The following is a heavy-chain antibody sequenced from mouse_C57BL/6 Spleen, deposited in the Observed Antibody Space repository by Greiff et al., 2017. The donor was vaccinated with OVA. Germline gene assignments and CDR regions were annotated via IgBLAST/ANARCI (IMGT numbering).Heavy chain of an antibody. CDR2: INPGSGGT. V-gene: IGHV1-54*01. J-gene: IGHJ4*01. CDR3: ARADSEYYYAMDY. Sequence: QVQLQQSGAELVRPGTSVKVSCKASGYAFTNYLIEWVKQRPGQGLEWIGVINPGSGGTNYNEKFKGKATLTADKSSSTAYMQLSSLTSEDSAVYFCARADSEYYYAMDYWGQGTSVTVSS. CDR1: GYAFTNYL.